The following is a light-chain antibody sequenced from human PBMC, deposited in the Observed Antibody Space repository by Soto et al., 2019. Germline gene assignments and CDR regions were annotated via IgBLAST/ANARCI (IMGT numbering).Light chain of an antibody. J-gene: IGKJ2*01. CDR3: QQYNSYPYT. CDR2: DAF. Sequence: DIQMTQSPSTLSASVGDRVTITCRASQSISSWLAWYQQKPGKAPKLLIYDAFSLESGVPSRFSGSGSGTEFTLTISSLQPDDFATYYGQQYNSYPYTFGQGTKLEIK. CDR1: QSISSW. V-gene: IGKV1-5*01.